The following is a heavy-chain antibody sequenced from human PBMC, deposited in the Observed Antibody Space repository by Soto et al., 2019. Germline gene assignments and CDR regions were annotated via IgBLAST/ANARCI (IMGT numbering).Heavy chain of an antibody. CDR1: GFTFSKYA. Sequence: EVQLLESGGDLVQPGGSLRLSCAASGFTFSKYAMTWARQAPGKGLEWVSAISGSGYNSYYADSVDGRFTISRDNSKNTLFLQMDSLRVEDTAVYYCANWVKGSSLYFDYWGQGTLVTVSS. CDR2: ISGSGYNS. J-gene: IGHJ4*02. D-gene: IGHD6-13*01. V-gene: IGHV3-23*01. CDR3: ANWVKGSSLYFDY.